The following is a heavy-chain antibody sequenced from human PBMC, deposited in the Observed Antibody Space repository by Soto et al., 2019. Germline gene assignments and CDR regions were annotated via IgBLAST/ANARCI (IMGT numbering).Heavy chain of an antibody. D-gene: IGHD2-2*01. Sequence: VGSMKVSCKASGYTFTSYSMHLVRQAPGQRLEWMGWFNAGNVNTKYSQKFQGRVTITRDTSASTAYMELSSLRSEDTAVYYCARDRLAPGRSTFDPWGQGTLVTVSS. J-gene: IGHJ5*02. CDR2: FNAGNVNT. V-gene: IGHV1-3*01. CDR3: ARDRLAPGRSTFDP. CDR1: GYTFTSYS.